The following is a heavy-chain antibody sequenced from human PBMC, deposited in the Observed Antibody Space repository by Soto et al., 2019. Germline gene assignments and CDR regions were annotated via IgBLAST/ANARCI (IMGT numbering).Heavy chain of an antibody. Sequence: SETLSLTCAVSGGSISSGGYSWSWIRQPPGKGLEWIGYIYHTGSTYYNPSLKSRVTISVDRSKNQFSLKLSSVTAADTAVYYCARVPDRWGQGTLVTVSS. V-gene: IGHV4-30-2*01. D-gene: IGHD2-2*01. CDR3: ARVPDR. CDR1: GGSISSGGYS. CDR2: IYHTGST. J-gene: IGHJ5*02.